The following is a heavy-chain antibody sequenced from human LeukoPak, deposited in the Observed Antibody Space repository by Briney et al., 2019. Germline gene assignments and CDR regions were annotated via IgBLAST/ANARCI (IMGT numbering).Heavy chain of an antibody. CDR2: ISSSSSYI. V-gene: IGHV3-21*01. Sequence: PGGSLRLSCAASGFTLSYNNMNWVRQAPGKGLEWVSSISSSSSYIYFADSVKGRFTISRDNAKNSLYLQMNSLRAEDTAVYYCAELGITMIGGVWGKGTTVTISS. J-gene: IGHJ6*04. CDR3: AELGITMIGGV. D-gene: IGHD3-10*02. CDR1: GFTLSYNN.